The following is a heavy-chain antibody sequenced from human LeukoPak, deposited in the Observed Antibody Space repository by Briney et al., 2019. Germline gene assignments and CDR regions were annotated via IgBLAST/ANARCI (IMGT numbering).Heavy chain of an antibody. D-gene: IGHD6-19*01. CDR3: ARGWAGNY. CDR1: GFTFSNYE. J-gene: IGHJ4*02. V-gene: IGHV3-48*03. Sequence: PGRSLRLSCAASGFTFSNYEMKWVRQAPGEGLEWVSYIGSSGTLMYYADSVKGRFTVSRDNAKNSLYLQMNSLRAEDTAVYYCARGWAGNYWGQGTLVTVSS. CDR2: IGSSGTLM.